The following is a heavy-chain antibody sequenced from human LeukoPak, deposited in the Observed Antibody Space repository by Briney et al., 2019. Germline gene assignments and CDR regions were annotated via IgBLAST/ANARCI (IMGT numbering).Heavy chain of an antibody. J-gene: IGHJ4*02. CDR1: GFTFSNYA. V-gene: IGHV3-23*01. CDR3: AKAGYSSSWYEFDY. Sequence: QPGGSLRLSCAASGFTFSNYAMSWVRQAPGKGLEWVSAISGSGGSTYYADSVKGRFTISRDNSKNTLYLQMNSLRAEDTAVYYCAKAGYSSSWYEFDYWGQGTLVTVSS. CDR2: ISGSGGST. D-gene: IGHD6-13*01.